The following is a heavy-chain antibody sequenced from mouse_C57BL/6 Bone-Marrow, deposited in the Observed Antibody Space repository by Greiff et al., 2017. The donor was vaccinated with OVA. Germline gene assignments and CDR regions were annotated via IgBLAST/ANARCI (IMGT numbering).Heavy chain of an antibody. CDR1: GYSITSGYD. J-gene: IGHJ3*01. CDR2: ISDSGST. CDR3: ARDSYGSSSFAY. V-gene: IGHV3-1*01. Sequence: DVQLQESGPGMVKPSQSLSLTCTVTGYSITSGYDWHWCGQWGGGKLEWGGYISDSGSTNYNPSLKTRISTTHDTSKNHFFLKLNSVTTEDTATYYCARDSYGSSSFAYWGQGTLVTVSA. D-gene: IGHD1-1*01.